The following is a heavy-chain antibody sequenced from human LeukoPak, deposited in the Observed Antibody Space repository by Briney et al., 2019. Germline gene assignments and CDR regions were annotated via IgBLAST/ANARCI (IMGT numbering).Heavy chain of an antibody. J-gene: IGHJ4*02. CDR1: GGSISSYY. V-gene: IGHV4-4*07. D-gene: IGHD2-15*01. CDR2: IYTSGST. Sequence: SETLSLTCTVSGGSISSYYWSWIRQPAGKGLEWIGRIYTSGSTNYNPSLKSRVTMSVDTSKNQFSLKLSSVTAAATAVYYCARDREDCSGGSCYSLFDYWGQGTLVTVSS. CDR3: ARDREDCSGGSCYSLFDY.